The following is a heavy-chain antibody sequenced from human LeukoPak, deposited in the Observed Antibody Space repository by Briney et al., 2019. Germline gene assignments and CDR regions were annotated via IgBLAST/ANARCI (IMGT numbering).Heavy chain of an antibody. D-gene: IGHD3-9*01. CDR1: GFTFSSYA. J-gene: IGHJ4*02. Sequence: PGGCLRLSCAASGFTFSSYAMSWVRQAPGKGLEWVSAILVGGGSTSYADSVKGRFTISRDNSKNTPYLQMNSLRAEDTAVYYCAKQEYEYYDILTGLYFPDYWGQGTLVRLST. CDR2: ILVGGGST. V-gene: IGHV3-23*01. CDR3: AKQEYEYYDILTGLYFPDY.